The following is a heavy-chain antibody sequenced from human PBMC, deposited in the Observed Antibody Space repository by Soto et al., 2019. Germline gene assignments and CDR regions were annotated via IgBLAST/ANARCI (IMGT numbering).Heavy chain of an antibody. Sequence: PSETLSLTCAVYGGSFSGYYWSWIRQPPGKGLEWIGEINHSGSTNYNPSLKSRVTITVDTSKNQFALKLSSVTAADTAVYYCERESRDGYNGLPFDYGGQGTLVTVSS. V-gene: IGHV4-34*01. J-gene: IGHJ4*02. D-gene: IGHD5-18*01. CDR1: GGSFSGYY. CDR3: ERESRDGYNGLPFDY. CDR2: INHSGST.